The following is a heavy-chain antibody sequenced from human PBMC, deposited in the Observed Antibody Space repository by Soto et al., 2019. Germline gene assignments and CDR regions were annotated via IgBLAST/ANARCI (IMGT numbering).Heavy chain of an antibody. J-gene: IGHJ6*02. Sequence: GGSLRLSCAASGFTFSSYGMHWVRQAPGKGLEWVAVIWYDGSNKYYADSVKGRFTISRGNSKNTLYLQMNSLRAEDTAVYYCARPRGYSYGYGYYYGMDVWGQGTTVTVSS. CDR1: GFTFSSYG. D-gene: IGHD5-18*01. CDR3: ARPRGYSYGYGYYYGMDV. CDR2: IWYDGSNK. V-gene: IGHV3-33*01.